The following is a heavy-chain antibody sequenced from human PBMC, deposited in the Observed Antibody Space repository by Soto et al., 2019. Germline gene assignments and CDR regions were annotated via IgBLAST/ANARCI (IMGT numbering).Heavy chain of an antibody. CDR3: ARDLIRGYYYYGMDV. J-gene: IGHJ6*02. CDR1: GGTFSSYT. V-gene: IGHV1-69*04. D-gene: IGHD3-10*01. CDR2: IIPILGIA. Sequence: SVKVSCKASGGTFSSYTISWVRQAPGQGLEWMGRIIPILGIANYAQKFQGRVTITADKSTSTAYMELSSLRSEDTAVYYCARDLIRGYYYYGMDVWGQGTTVTVSS.